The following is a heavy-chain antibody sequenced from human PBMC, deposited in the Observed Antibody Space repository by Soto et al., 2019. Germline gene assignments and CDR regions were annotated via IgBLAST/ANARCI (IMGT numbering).Heavy chain of an antibody. CDR1: GFSLRNTEES. CDR2: IYREDEK. J-gene: IGHJ5*01. V-gene: IGHV2-5*02. D-gene: IGHD1-20*01. Sequence: QITLKESGPTLVKATQTLTLTCSFSGFSLRNTEESVSWIRQPPGKALEWFGIIYREDEKRYSTSEKSRLTITKDTSKNQVALMMTNLDAMDTGTYYCEHRRYKCNDWDCFDSWGQGTLVTVSS. CDR3: EHRRYKCNDWDCFDS.